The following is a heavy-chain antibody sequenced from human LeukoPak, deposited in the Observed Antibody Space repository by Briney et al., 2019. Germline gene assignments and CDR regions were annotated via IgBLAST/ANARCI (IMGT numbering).Heavy chain of an antibody. CDR1: GGSISSYY. Sequence: PSETLSLTCTVTGGSISSYYWSWIRQPPGKGLEWIGYIYYSGSTNYNPSLKSRVTISVDTSKNQFSLKLSPVTAADTAVYYCATVYFDNSGYNRYDYWGQGTLVTVSS. CDR3: ATVYFDNSGYNRYDY. V-gene: IGHV4-59*12. D-gene: IGHD3-22*01. J-gene: IGHJ4*02. CDR2: IYYSGST.